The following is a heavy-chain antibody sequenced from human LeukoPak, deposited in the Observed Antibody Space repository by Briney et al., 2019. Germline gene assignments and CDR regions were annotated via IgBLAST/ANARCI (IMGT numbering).Heavy chain of an antibody. J-gene: IGHJ4*02. Sequence: SVKVSCXASGGTFSSNTISWVRQAPGQGLEWMGRIIPILGIANYAQRFQGRVTITADKSTSTAYMELSSLRSEDTAVYYCARPKDYYDSSGYGCWGQGTLVTVSS. CDR2: IIPILGIA. V-gene: IGHV1-69*02. D-gene: IGHD3-22*01. CDR3: ARPKDYYDSSGYGC. CDR1: GGTFSSNT.